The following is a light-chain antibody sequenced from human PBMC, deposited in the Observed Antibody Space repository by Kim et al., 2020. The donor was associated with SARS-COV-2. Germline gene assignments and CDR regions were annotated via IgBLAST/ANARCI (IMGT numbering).Light chain of an antibody. CDR1: QSVSSNY. J-gene: IGKJ1*01. V-gene: IGKV3-20*01. CDR2: AAS. Sequence: SPGESATLSCRAIQSVSSNYLAWYQQKPGQAPRLLIYAASSRATGIPDRFSGIGSGTDFTLTISRLEAEDLAVYYCQQYGTSPVTFGQVTKVDIK. CDR3: QQYGTSPVT.